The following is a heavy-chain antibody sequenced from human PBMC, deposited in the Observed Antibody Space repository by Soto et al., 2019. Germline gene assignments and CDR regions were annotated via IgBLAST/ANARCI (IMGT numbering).Heavy chain of an antibody. CDR3: ARESGSGWYFDAFDI. D-gene: IGHD6-19*01. V-gene: IGHV1-69*06. CDR1: GGTFSSYA. CDR2: IIPIFGTA. J-gene: IGHJ3*02. Sequence: SVKVSCKASGGTFSSYAISWVRQAPGQGLEWMGGIIPIFGTANYAQKFQGRVTITADKSTSTAYMELSSLRSEDTAVYYCARESGSGWYFDAFDIWGQGTMVTVSS.